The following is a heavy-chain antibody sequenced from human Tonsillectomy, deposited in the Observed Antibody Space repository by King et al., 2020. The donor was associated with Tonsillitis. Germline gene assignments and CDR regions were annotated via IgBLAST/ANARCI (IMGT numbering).Heavy chain of an antibody. CDR1: GFPFSTYA. D-gene: IGHD2-21*02. Sequence: VQLVESGGGLVQSGGSLRLSCAASGFPFSTYAMSWVRQAPGKGLEWVSVISGSGGGTYYADSVKGRFTISRDNSKNTLYLQMTSLRAEDTAVYYRARRVTALDYWGQGTLVTVSS. CDR3: ARRVTALDY. J-gene: IGHJ4*02. V-gene: IGHV3-23*04. CDR2: ISGSGGGT.